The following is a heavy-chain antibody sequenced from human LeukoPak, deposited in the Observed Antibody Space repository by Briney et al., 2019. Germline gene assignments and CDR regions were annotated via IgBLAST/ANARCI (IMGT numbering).Heavy chain of an antibody. CDR2: IGDNGATT. D-gene: IGHD3-10*01. V-gene: IGHV3-23*01. Sequence: GGSLRLSCAVSGFTFSTEAMTWVRQAPGKGLEWVSSIGDNGATTYYADSVKGRFTISRDNSKNTLYLQMNSLRAEDTAVYYCAKDMVRGVIYYYYGMDVWGQGTTVTVSS. J-gene: IGHJ6*02. CDR3: AKDMVRGVIYYYYGMDV. CDR1: GFTFSTEA.